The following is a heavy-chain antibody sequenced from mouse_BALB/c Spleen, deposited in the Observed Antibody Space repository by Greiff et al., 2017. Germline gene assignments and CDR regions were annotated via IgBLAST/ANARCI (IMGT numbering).Heavy chain of an antibody. Sequence: EVKLMESGGGLVQPGGSLRLSCATTGFTFSAVYMEWVRQPPGKRLVWIAASRNKANDYTTEYSAFVKGRFIVSRDTYQSILYLQMNALRAQDTAIYYCARDAGNSYAMDYWGQGTSVTVSS. V-gene: IGHV7-1*02. D-gene: IGHD2-1*01. CDR1: GFTFSAVY. CDR2: SRNKANDYTT. CDR3: ARDAGNSYAMDY. J-gene: IGHJ4*01.